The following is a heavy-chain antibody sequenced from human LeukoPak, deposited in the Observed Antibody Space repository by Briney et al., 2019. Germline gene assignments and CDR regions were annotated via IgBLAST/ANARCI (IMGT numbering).Heavy chain of an antibody. CDR3: AKETSSIAARRSFDY. D-gene: IGHD6-6*01. V-gene: IGHV3-33*06. Sequence: GGSLRPSCAASGFTFSSYGMHWVRQAPAKGLEWVAVIWYDGSNKYYADSVKGRFTISRDNSKNTLYLQMNSLRAEDTAVYYCAKETSSIAARRSFDYWGQGTLVTVSS. CDR1: GFTFSSYG. J-gene: IGHJ4*02. CDR2: IWYDGSNK.